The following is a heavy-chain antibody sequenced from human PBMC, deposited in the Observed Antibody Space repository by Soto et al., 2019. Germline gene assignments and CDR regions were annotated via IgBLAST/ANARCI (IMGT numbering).Heavy chain of an antibody. V-gene: IGHV4-59*12. J-gene: IGHJ6*02. Sequence: PSETLSLTCTVSGGSISRYYWSWIRQPPGKGLEWIGYIYYSGSTNYNPSLKSRVTISVDTSKNQFSLKLSSVTAADTAVYYCARAHYGDYGYGMDVWGQGTTVTVSS. D-gene: IGHD4-17*01. CDR3: ARAHYGDYGYGMDV. CDR1: GGSISRYY. CDR2: IYYSGST.